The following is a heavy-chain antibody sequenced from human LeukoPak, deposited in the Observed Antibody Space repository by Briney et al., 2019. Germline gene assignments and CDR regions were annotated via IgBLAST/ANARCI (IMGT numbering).Heavy chain of an antibody. J-gene: IGHJ4*02. Sequence: ASVKVSCKASGYTFTVYYMHWVRQAPGQGLEWMGWINPNSGGTNYAQKLQGSGTMTRDTPISTAYMEFRRLRSDDRAVYYCARDHFGAYSGSGKPLDYWGQGTLVTVSS. CDR2: INPNSGGT. D-gene: IGHD3-10*01. V-gene: IGHV1-2*02. CDR3: ARDHFGAYSGSGKPLDY. CDR1: GYTFTVYY.